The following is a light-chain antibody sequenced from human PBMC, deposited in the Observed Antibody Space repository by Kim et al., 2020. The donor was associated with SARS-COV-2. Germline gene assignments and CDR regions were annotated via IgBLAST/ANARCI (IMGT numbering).Light chain of an antibody. J-gene: IGKJ1*01. Sequence: PEEPATHSCRASQTIKNRLAWYQHKPGQAPRLLIYDATTRATGVPARFIGSGSETDFTLTISSLQSEDFAVYYCQQPNDWRPLTFGQGTKGDIK. CDR3: QQPNDWRPLT. CDR1: QTIKNR. CDR2: DAT. V-gene: IGKV3-15*01.